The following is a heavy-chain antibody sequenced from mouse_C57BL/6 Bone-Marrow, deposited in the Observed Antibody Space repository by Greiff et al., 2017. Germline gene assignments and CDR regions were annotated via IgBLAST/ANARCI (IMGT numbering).Heavy chain of an antibody. CDR1: GYTFTAYG. CDR2: IDPETGGT. CDR3: TRCPGAWGAY. V-gene: IGHV1-15*01. J-gene: IGHJ3*01. Sequence: QVQLKQSGAELVRPGASVTLSCKASGYTFTAYGMHWVKQTPVHGLEWIGAIDPETGGTDYNQKFKGKAILTADKSSSTAYMELRSLPSEASAVYCGTRCPGAWGAYWGQGTLVTVSA.